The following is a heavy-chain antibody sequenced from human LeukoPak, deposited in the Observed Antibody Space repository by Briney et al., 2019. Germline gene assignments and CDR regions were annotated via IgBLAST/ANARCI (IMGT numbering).Heavy chain of an antibody. CDR1: GFTFSSYA. J-gene: IGHJ4*02. CDR3: ARGEDY. Sequence: AGGSLRLSCAASGFTFSSYAMHWVRKAPGKGLEWVAVISYDGSNKYYADSVKGRFTISRDNSKNTLYLQMNSLRAEDTAVYYCARGEDYWGQGTLVTVSS. CDR2: ISYDGSNK. V-gene: IGHV3-30*04.